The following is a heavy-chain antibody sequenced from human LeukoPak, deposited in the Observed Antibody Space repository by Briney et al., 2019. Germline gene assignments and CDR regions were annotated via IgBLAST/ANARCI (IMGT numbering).Heavy chain of an antibody. CDR1: GFTVSSNY. V-gene: IGHV3-23*01. CDR2: ISGSGGST. J-gene: IGHJ4*02. D-gene: IGHD2-21*01. Sequence: PGGSLRLSCAASGFTVSSNYMSWVRQTPGKGLEWVSAISGSGGSTYYADSVKGRFTISRDNSKNTLYLQMNSLRAEDTAVYYCAKDVGVRREGAFDYWGQGTLVTVSS. CDR3: AKDVGVRREGAFDY.